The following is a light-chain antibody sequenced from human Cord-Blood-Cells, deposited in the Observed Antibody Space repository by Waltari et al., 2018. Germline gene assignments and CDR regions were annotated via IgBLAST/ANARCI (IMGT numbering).Light chain of an antibody. Sequence: QSVLTQPPSASGTPGQRVTISCSGSSSNIGSNTVNWYQQLPGTAPKLLIYSNNQRPSGFPDRFSGSKSGTSASLAISGLQSADEADYYCAAWDDSLNGVVFGGGTKLTVL. CDR3: AAWDDSLNGVV. CDR2: SNN. J-gene: IGLJ2*01. V-gene: IGLV1-44*01. CDR1: SSNIGSNT.